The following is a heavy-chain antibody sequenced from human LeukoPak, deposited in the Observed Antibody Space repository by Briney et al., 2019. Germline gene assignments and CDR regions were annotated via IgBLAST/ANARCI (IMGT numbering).Heavy chain of an antibody. CDR3: ARDDEDTAMAGHVGVTY. D-gene: IGHD5-18*01. J-gene: IGHJ4*02. CDR2: LNPSGGST. CDR1: GYTFTSYY. V-gene: IGHV1-46*01. Sequence: EASVKVSCKASGYTFTSYYMHWVRQAPGQGLEWMGILNPSGGSTSYAQKFQGRVTMTRDVSTSTVHMELSSLRSEDTALYYCARDDEDTAMAGHVGVTYWGQGTLVTVSS.